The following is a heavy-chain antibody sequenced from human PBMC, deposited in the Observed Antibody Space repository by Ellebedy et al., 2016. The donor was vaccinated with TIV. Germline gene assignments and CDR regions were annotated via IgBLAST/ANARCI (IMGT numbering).Heavy chain of an antibody. CDR1: GFIFGNYA. J-gene: IGHJ4*02. D-gene: IGHD1-26*01. CDR3: ARDRSYSPTY. Sequence: GGSLRLXXAASGFIFGNYAMNWVRQTPGKGLEWVAFISYDGNNKYYADSAKSRFTLSRDNAKNTLYLEMNSLRAEDTAVYFCARDRSYSPTYWGQGTLVTVSS. CDR2: ISYDGNNK. V-gene: IGHV3-30*04.